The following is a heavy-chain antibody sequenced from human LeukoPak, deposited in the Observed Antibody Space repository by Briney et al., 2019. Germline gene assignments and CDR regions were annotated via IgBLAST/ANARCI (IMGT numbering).Heavy chain of an antibody. CDR1: GGSISSSSYC. Sequence: PSETLSLTCTVTGGSISSSSYCWGWIRHPPGKGLEWIRSIYYGGSTYYNPSIKSRVTISEDTSKNQYSLKQRSETAADTAVYYCARHSRLWFGELFPLPPFYWGQGTLVSVSS. D-gene: IGHD3-10*01. J-gene: IGHJ4*02. CDR2: IYYGGST. V-gene: IGHV4-39*01. CDR3: ARHSRLWFGELFPLPPFY.